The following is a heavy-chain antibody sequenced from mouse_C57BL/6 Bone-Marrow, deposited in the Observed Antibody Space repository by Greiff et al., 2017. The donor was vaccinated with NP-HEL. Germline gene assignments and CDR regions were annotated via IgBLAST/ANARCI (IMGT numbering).Heavy chain of an antibody. Sequence: QVQLQQPGAELVKPGASVKLSCKASGYTFTSYLMHWVKQRPGRGLKWIGRIDPNSGGTKYNEKFKSKATLTVDKPSSTAYMQLNSLTSEDSAVYYCARYYYGSSSFDYWGQGTTLTVSS. V-gene: IGHV1-72*01. CDR2: IDPNSGGT. CDR3: ARYYYGSSSFDY. CDR1: GYTFTSYL. D-gene: IGHD1-1*01. J-gene: IGHJ2*01.